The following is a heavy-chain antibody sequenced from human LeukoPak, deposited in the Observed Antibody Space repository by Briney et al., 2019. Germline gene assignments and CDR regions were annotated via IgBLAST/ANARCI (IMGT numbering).Heavy chain of an antibody. Sequence: PSETLSLTCTVSGGSISSSSYDGGWIRQPPGKGLEWIGRIYYSGSTYYNPSLKSRVTISVDTSKNQFSLKLSSVTAADTAVYYCASLINVLRYFDWLRGNNDAFDIWGQGTMVTVSS. J-gene: IGHJ3*02. CDR1: GGSISSSSYD. CDR3: ASLINVLRYFDWLRGNNDAFDI. CDR2: IYYSGST. V-gene: IGHV4-39*01. D-gene: IGHD3-9*01.